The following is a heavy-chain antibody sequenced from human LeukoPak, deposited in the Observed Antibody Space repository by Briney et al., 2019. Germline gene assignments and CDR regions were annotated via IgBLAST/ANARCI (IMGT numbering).Heavy chain of an antibody. V-gene: IGHV3-21*01. CDR2: ISSSSYI. CDR3: ARSRIDYYYYGMDV. J-gene: IGHJ6*02. Sequence: GGSLRLSCAASGFTFSSYSMNWVRQAPGKGLEWVSSISSSSYIYYADSVKGRFTISRDNSKNTLYLQMNSLRAEDTAVYYCARSRIDYYYYGMDVWGQGTTVTVSS. CDR1: GFTFSSYS.